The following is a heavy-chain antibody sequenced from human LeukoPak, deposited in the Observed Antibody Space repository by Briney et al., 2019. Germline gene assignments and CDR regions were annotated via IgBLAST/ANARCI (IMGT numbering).Heavy chain of an antibody. CDR3: ARDPLRFGELLGYFDY. J-gene: IGHJ4*02. V-gene: IGHV1-18*01. D-gene: IGHD3-10*01. Sequence: ASVKVSCKTSGYTFTSYYISWVRQAPGQGLEWMAWISAYNGNTKYAQKFQGRVTMTTDTSTSTAYMELRSLRSDDTAVYYCARDPLRFGELLGYFDYWGQGTLVTVSS. CDR2: ISAYNGNT. CDR1: GYTFTSYY.